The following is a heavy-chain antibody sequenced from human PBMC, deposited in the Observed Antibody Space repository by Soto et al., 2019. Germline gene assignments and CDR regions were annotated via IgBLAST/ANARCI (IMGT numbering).Heavy chain of an antibody. D-gene: IGHD3-9*01. J-gene: IGHJ4*02. Sequence: SVKVSCKASGFTFTSSAVQWVRQARGQRLEWIGWIVVGSGNTNYAQKFQERVTITRDMSTSTAYMELSSLRSEDTAVYYCAADWDDILTGPRFDYWGQGTLVTLSS. CDR3: AADWDDILTGPRFDY. V-gene: IGHV1-58*01. CDR2: IVVGSGNT. CDR1: GFTFTSSA.